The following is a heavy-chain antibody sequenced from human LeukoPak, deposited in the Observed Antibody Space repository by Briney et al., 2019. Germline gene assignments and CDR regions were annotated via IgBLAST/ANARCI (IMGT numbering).Heavy chain of an antibody. D-gene: IGHD3-9*01. J-gene: IGHJ4*02. V-gene: IGHV1-2*06. CDR1: GYTFTGYY. Sequence: GASVKVSCKASGYTFTGYYMHWVRQAPGQGLEWMGRINPNSGGTNYAQKFQGRVTMTRDTSASAAYMELNSLRSEDTAVYYCARSSYDFLTGSPLLNSFDYWGQGTLVTVSS. CDR2: INPNSGGT. CDR3: ARSSYDFLTGSPLLNSFDY.